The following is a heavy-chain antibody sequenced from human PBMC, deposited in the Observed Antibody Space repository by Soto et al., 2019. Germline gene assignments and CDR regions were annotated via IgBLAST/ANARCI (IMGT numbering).Heavy chain of an antibody. D-gene: IGHD3-10*01. J-gene: IGHJ4*02. CDR2: IYYSGST. CDR3: ARAGSTADC. Sequence: QVQLQESGPGLVKPSETLSLTCTVSGDSVSSGNYYWTWIRQPPGKGLEWIGHIYYSGSTNYHSSLKSRLTVSIDTSKNQFSLKVRSVTAADTAVYYCARAGSTADCWGQGTLVTVSS. CDR1: GDSVSSGNYY. V-gene: IGHV4-61*01.